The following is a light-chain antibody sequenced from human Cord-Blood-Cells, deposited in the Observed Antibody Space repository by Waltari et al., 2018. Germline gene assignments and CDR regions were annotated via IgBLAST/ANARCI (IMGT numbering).Light chain of an antibody. Sequence: EIVLTQSPGTLSLSPGERATLPCRASQSVSSSYLAWYQQKPGQAPRLLIYGASSRATGIPDRFSGSRSGTDFTLTISRLEPEDFAVYYCQQYGSSLYTFGQGTKLEIK. CDR2: GAS. CDR3: QQYGSSLYT. J-gene: IGKJ2*01. V-gene: IGKV3-20*01. CDR1: QSVSSSY.